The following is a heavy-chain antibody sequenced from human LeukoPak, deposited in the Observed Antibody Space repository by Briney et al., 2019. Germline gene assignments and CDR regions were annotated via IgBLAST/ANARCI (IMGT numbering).Heavy chain of an antibody. CDR2: ITSSSTTK. V-gene: IGHV3-48*02. CDR1: GFTFSAYS. D-gene: IGHD4-11*01. J-gene: IGHJ4*02. Sequence: LPGGSLRLSCAASGFTFSAYSMNWVRQAPGKGLEWISYITSSSTTKYYAESVKGRFTISRDNAKNSLFLQMNSLRDADTAVYYCARVSNYHFDSWGQGILVTVSS. CDR3: ARVSNYHFDS.